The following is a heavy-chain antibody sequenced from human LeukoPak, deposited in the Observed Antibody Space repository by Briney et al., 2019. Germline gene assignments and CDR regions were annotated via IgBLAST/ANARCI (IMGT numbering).Heavy chain of an antibody. Sequence: ASVKVSCKASGYTFIGYYIHWVRQAPGQGLEWMGSVNPNSGVTDYAQKFQGRVTMTRDTSISTVYMELSRLRFDDTAVYYCVTGRTIFYYYMDVWGKGTTVTISS. CDR3: VTGRTIFYYYMDV. CDR2: VNPNSGVT. V-gene: IGHV1-2*02. CDR1: GYTFIGYY. J-gene: IGHJ6*03. D-gene: IGHD3-3*02.